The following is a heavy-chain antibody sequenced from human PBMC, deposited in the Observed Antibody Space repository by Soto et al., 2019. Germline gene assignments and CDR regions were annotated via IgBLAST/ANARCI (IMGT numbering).Heavy chain of an antibody. Sequence: QVHLVQSGAEVKKPGASVNVSCKTSGYTFTRNGISWVRQASGQGLEWMGWISPNSGNIKYAQKLQGRVIMTTDTSTSTAYMELRSLRPDTTAVYYFVKDRDSNSCPSRGVWGPGTTVTVSS. V-gene: IGHV1-18*01. D-gene: IGHD3-22*01. CDR1: GYTFTRNG. CDR2: ISPNSGNI. CDR3: VKDRDSNSCPSRGV. J-gene: IGHJ6*02.